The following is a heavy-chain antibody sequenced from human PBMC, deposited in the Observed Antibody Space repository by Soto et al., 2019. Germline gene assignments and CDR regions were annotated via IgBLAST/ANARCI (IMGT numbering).Heavy chain of an antibody. CDR3: AKDLEHVVGAMADDY. J-gene: IGHJ4*02. CDR1: GFTFSSYG. D-gene: IGHD1-26*01. V-gene: IGHV3-30*18. CDR2: ISYDGSNK. Sequence: QVQLVESGGGVVQPGRSLRLSCAASGFTFSSYGMHWVRQAPGKGLEWVAVISYDGSNKYYADSVKGRFTISRDNSKNALYLQMNSLRAEDTAVYYCAKDLEHVVGAMADDYWGQGTLVTVSS.